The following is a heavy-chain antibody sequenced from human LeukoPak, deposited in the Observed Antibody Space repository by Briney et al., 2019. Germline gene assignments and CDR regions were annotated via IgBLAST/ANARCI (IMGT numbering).Heavy chain of an antibody. V-gene: IGHV4-59*01. CDR1: GGSISSYY. Sequence: SETLSLTCNVSGGSISSYYWSWLRQPPGKGLEWIGYIYYSGRTNYNPSLKRRVTISVDTSKNQFSLKLSSVTAADTAVYYCARDKSDSSGYYYFDYWGQGTLVTVSS. CDR3: ARDKSDSSGYYYFDY. J-gene: IGHJ4*02. D-gene: IGHD3-22*01. CDR2: IYYSGRT.